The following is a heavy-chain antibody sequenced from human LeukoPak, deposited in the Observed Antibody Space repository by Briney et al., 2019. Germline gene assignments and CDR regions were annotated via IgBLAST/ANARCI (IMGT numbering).Heavy chain of an antibody. J-gene: IGHJ4*02. CDR3: AKDMTPYSRSSGYFDY. D-gene: IGHD6-6*01. CDR1: GFTFSSYE. Sequence: GGSLRLSCAASGFTFSSYEMNWVRQAPGKGLEWVSGISWHGGSIDYADSVKGRFTISRDNAKNSLYLQMNSLRVEDMALYYCAKDMTPYSRSSGYFDYWGQGTLVTVSS. V-gene: IGHV3-9*03. CDR2: ISWHGGSI.